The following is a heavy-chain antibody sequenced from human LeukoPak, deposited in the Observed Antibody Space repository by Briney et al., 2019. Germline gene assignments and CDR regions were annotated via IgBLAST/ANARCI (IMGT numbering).Heavy chain of an antibody. V-gene: IGHV4-39*02. CDR3: AKDRDSSGRWAVP. D-gene: IGHD3-22*01. CDR1: GGSISSSSYY. CDR2: IYYSGST. J-gene: IGHJ5*02. Sequence: SETLSLTCTVSGGSISSSSYYWGWVRQPPGKGLEWIGSIYYSGSTYYNPSLKSRVTISVDTSKNQFSLKLSSVTAADTAVYYCAKDRDSSGRWAVPWGQGTQVTVSS.